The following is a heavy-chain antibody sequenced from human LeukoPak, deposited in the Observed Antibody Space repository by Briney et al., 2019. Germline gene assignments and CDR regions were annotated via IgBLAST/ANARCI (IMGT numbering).Heavy chain of an antibody. CDR3: ARGGSPSDY. CDR1: GFTFNSYW. D-gene: IGHD3-16*01. Sequence: GGSLRLSCTTSGFTFNSYWMHWVRQPPGKGLMWVSRTHLDGRTTNYADSVKGRFTISRDNAKNTLYLEMNSLRSEDTAVYYCARGGSPSDYWGQGTLVAVSS. V-gene: IGHV3-74*01. J-gene: IGHJ4*02. CDR2: THLDGRTT.